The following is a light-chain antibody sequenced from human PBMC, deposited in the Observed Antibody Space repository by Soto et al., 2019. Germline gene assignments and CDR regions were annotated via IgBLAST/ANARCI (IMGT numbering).Light chain of an antibody. Sequence: SVLTQPPSASGTPGQRVTISCSGSSSNIGSNTVNWYQQLPGTAPKLLIYSNNQRPSGVPDRFSGSKSGTSASLAISGLQSEDEADCYCAAWDDSLNGYVFGSGTKLTVL. CDR2: SNN. CDR1: SSNIGSNT. CDR3: AAWDDSLNGYV. J-gene: IGLJ1*01. V-gene: IGLV1-44*01.